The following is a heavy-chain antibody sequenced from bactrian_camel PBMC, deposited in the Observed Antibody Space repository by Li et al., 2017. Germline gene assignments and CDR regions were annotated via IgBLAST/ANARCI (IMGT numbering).Heavy chain of an antibody. CDR3: VKGAPGSWFGDF. CDR1: GFHFSTYW. CDR2: INSDSTQA. D-gene: IGHD6*01. J-gene: IGHJ4*01. Sequence: HVQLVESGGGLVQPGGSLRLSCAASGFHFSTYWMFWVRQAPGKGLEWVSNINSDSTQAFYANSVNGRFTISRDNAKNTVYLQLNSLKSEDTALYYCVKGAPGSWFGDFWGRGTQVTVS. V-gene: IGHV3S1*01.